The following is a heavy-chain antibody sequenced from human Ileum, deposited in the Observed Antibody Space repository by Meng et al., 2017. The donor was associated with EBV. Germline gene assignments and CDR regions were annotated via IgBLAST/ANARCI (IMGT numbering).Heavy chain of an antibody. Sequence: PTSGSGLLNASETLSLTCAVYGASLNASYWTWLRWPPGKGLEWIGEIDQSGYTKFNPSLSSRATISRDTSNTQFSLRLNSVTAADTAPYYCARYGRCNGNSFYCFDPWGQGTLVTVSS. CDR2: IDQSGYT. J-gene: IGHJ5*02. V-gene: IGHV4-34*01. CDR1: GASLNASY. CDR3: ARYGRCNGNSFYCFDP. D-gene: IGHD4-23*01.